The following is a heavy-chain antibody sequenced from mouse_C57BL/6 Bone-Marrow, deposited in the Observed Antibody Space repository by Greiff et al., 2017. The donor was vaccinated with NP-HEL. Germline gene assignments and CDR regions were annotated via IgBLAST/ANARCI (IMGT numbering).Heavy chain of an antibody. Sequence: VQLKQSGPVLVKPGASVKMSCKASGYTFTDYYMNWVKQSPGKSLEWIGVINPYNGGTSYNQKFKGKATLTVDKSSSTAYMELNSLTSEDSSVYYCARGFAYWGQGTLVTVSA. CDR3: ARGFAY. V-gene: IGHV1-19*01. CDR1: GYTFTDYY. CDR2: INPYNGGT. J-gene: IGHJ3*01.